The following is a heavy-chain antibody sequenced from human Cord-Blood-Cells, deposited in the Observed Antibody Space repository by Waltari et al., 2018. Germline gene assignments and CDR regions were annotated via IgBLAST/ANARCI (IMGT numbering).Heavy chain of an antibody. CDR2: INPNSGGT. D-gene: IGHD7-27*01. J-gene: IGHJ5*02. CDR3: ARENWGAFYWFDP. Sequence: QVQLVQSGAEVKKPGASVKVSCKASGYTFTGYYMHWVRPAPGPGLEWMGWINPNSGGTNYAQKFQGWVTMTRDTSISTAYMELSRLRSDDTAVYYCARENWGAFYWFDPWGQGTLVTVSS. V-gene: IGHV1-2*04. CDR1: GYTFTGYY.